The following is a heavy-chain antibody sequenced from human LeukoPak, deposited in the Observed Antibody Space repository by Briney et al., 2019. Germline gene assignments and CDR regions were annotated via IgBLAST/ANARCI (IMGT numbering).Heavy chain of an antibody. Sequence: SVKVSCKASGGTFSSYAISWVRQAPGQGLEWMGRIIPIFGTANYAQKFQGRVTITADKSTSTAYMELSSLRSEDTAVYYCARERGPYSSGRLRPRDYFDYWGQGTLVTVSS. CDR2: IIPIFGTA. D-gene: IGHD6-19*01. J-gene: IGHJ4*02. V-gene: IGHV1-69*06. CDR1: GGTFSSYA. CDR3: ARERGPYSSGRLRPRDYFDY.